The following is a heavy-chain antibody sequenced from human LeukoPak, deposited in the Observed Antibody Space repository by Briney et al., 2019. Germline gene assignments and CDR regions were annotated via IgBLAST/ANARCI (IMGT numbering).Heavy chain of an antibody. CDR1: GFTASNYA. CDR3: AKDWMSTIINYFDY. Sequence: GGSLRLSCVASGFTASNYAMSWVRQTPGKGLEWVSSISGSGGSTHYADSVKGRFTISRDNSKNILYLQMNSLRAEDTAVYYCAKDWMSTIINYFDYWGQGTLVTVSS. D-gene: IGHD5-12*01. J-gene: IGHJ4*02. CDR2: ISGSGGST. V-gene: IGHV3-23*01.